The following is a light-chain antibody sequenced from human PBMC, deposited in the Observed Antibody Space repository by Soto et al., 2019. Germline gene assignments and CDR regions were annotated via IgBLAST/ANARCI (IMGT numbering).Light chain of an antibody. CDR1: QSVSSY. J-gene: IGKJ2*01. V-gene: IGKV3-11*01. CDR3: QHRSNWPRT. CDR2: DAS. Sequence: EIVLTQSPATLSLSPGERATLSCRASQSVSSYLAWYQQKLGQAPRLLIYDASNRAPGIPARFSGSGSGTYFTLTISILEPEDFAVYCCQHRSNWPRTFGQGTKLEIK.